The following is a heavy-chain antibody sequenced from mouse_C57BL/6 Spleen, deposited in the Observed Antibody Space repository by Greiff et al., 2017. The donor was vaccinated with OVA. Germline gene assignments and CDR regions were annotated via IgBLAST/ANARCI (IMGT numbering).Heavy chain of an antibody. CDR3: TTRQLRLRGFAY. Sequence: VQLQQSGAELVRPGASVKLSCTASGFNIKDDYMHWVKQRPEQGLEWIGWIDPENGDTEYASKFQGKATITADTSSNTAYLQLSSLTSEDTAVYYCTTRQLRLRGFAYWGQGTLGTVSA. CDR2: IDPENGDT. J-gene: IGHJ3*01. CDR1: GFNIKDDY. D-gene: IGHD3-2*02. V-gene: IGHV14-4*01.